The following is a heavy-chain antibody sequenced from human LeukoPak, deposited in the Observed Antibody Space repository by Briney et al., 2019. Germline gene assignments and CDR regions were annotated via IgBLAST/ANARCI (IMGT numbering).Heavy chain of an antibody. V-gene: IGHV3-23*01. J-gene: IGHJ4*02. CDR3: AKAGYTSSWPLDY. CDR2: LSGSGSTT. Sequence: GGSLRLSCAASGFTFSSDGMSWVRQAPGKGLEWVSALSGSGSTTHYADSVKGRFTISRDNSKNTLFLEMNSLRVEDTAVYYCAKAGYTSSWPLDYWGQGTQVTVSS. D-gene: IGHD6-13*01. CDR1: GFTFSSDG.